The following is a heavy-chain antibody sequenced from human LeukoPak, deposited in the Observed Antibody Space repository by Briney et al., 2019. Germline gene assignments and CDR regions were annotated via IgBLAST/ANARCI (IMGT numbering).Heavy chain of an antibody. D-gene: IGHD3-10*01. J-gene: IGHJ5*02. V-gene: IGHV4-59*08. CDR1: GDSISRYY. Sequence: SETLSLTCTVSGDSISRYYWSWIRQPPGKGLEWIGYIFYSGSTNYNPSLESRVTISVDTSKNQFSLNLSSVTAADTSVYYCARQFYYDSGMYPWGQGTLVTVSS. CDR2: IFYSGST. CDR3: ARQFYYDSGMYP.